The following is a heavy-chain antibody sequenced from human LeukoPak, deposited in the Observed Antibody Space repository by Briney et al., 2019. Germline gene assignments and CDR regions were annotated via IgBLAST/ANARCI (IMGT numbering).Heavy chain of an antibody. J-gene: IGHJ4*02. CDR1: GYSFTSYG. CDR3: ARTLAYGSGSYSGYY. Sequence: GASVKVSCRAFGYSFTSYGISWVRQAPGQGLEWMGRISAYNGNTNYAQKLQGRVTMTTDTSTSTAYMELRSLRSDDTAVYYCARTLAYGSGSYSGYYWGQGTLVTVSS. D-gene: IGHD3-10*01. CDR2: ISAYNGNT. V-gene: IGHV1-18*04.